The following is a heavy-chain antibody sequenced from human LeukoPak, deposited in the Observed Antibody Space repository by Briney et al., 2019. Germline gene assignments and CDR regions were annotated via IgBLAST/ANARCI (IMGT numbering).Heavy chain of an antibody. V-gene: IGHV4-4*02. D-gene: IGHD2-15*01. CDR1: GGSISSSNC. Sequence: SETLSLTCAVSGGSISSSNCWSWVRQPPGKGLEWVGAIYHSGSTNYNPSLKSRVTISVDTSKNQFSLKLSSVTAADTAVYYCARVGGRHYYYYGMDVWGQGTTVTVSS. J-gene: IGHJ6*02. CDR3: ARVGGRHYYYYGMDV. CDR2: IYHSGST.